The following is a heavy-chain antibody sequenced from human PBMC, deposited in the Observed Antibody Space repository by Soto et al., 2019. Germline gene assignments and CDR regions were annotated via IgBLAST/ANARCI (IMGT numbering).Heavy chain of an antibody. V-gene: IGHV3-23*01. CDR1: GFTFSTSA. CDR3: AAGGDVVGTIGHFY. CDR2: ITDGGGLT. D-gene: IGHD5-12*01. J-gene: IGHJ4*02. Sequence: EVQLLESGGGLVQPGGSLRLSCATSGFTFSTSAMTWVRQAPGKGLEWVSSITDGGGLTYYADSVKGRCTISRDNSKKTLALQMSSLTTDDTSVYYCAAGGDVVGTIGHFYWVQGTLVTVSS.